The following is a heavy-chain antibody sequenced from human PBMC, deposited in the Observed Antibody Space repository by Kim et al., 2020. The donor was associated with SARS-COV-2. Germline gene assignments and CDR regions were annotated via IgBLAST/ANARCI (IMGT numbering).Heavy chain of an antibody. V-gene: IGHV5-10-1*01. CDR1: GYSFNTYW. J-gene: IGHJ3*01. Sequence: GESLKISCKGSGYSFNTYWISWVRQMPGKGLEWLGKIDPSNSYTYYSPSFEGHVTISADKSISTTYLEWSSLKASDTAMFYCALGATSDAFDVWGLGTMVTVSS. D-gene: IGHD1-26*01. CDR3: ALGATSDAFDV. CDR2: IDPSNSYT.